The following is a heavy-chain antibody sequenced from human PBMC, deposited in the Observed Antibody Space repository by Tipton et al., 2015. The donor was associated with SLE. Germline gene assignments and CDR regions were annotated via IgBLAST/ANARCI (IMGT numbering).Heavy chain of an antibody. J-gene: IGHJ6*03. CDR3: AREHILYYMDV. Sequence: TLSLTCTVSGGSITSGNYYWSWIRQPAGKGLEWIGRMYDSGSTDYNPSPKSRVTISLDTSKNQFSLKLGSVTAADTAVYYCAREHILYYMDVWGKGTAVTVSS. V-gene: IGHV4-61*02. D-gene: IGHD2-21*01. CDR1: GGSITSGNYY. CDR2: MYDSGST.